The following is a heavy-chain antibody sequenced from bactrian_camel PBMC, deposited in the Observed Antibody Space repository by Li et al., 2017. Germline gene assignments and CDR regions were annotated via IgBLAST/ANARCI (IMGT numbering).Heavy chain of an antibody. CDR1: GFAFSSNW. D-gene: IGHD2*01. J-gene: IGHJ4*01. CDR2: ITGGNIT. CDR3: AADPYSGGYDL. V-gene: IGHV3S1*01. Sequence: HVQLVESGGDLVRPGGSLRLSCAASGFAFSSNWTYWVRQAPSKGLEWVSGITGGNITYFADSVKGRFTISRDNAKNTVYLQMTSLKPEDTAVYYCAADPYSGGYDLWGQGTQVTVS.